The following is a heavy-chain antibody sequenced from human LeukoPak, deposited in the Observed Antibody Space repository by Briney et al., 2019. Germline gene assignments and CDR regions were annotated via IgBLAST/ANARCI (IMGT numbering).Heavy chain of an antibody. V-gene: IGHV3-23*01. CDR3: AKSIVGITLRVGFDY. CDR1: GFTFSSFA. CDR2: ISGSGGPT. Sequence: PGGSLRLSCAASGFTFSSFAMSWFRQAPGKGLEWVSSISGSGGPTYYADSVKGRFTISRDNSKNTLYLQMKSLSAEDTAVYYCAKSIVGITLRVGFDYWGEGTLVAVSS. J-gene: IGHJ4*02. D-gene: IGHD1-26*01.